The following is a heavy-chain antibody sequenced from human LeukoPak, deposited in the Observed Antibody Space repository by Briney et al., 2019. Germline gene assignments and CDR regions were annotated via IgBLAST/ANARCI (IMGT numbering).Heavy chain of an antibody. CDR2: INPNSGET. Sequence: GASVKVSCKTSGYTFSDYYIHWVRQAPGQGLESMGWINPNSGETKSAQKFQGRVTMTGDTSISTAYMELRRVTSDDTAVYYCARDRDYSNTERGFDYWGQGTLVTVSS. CDR1: GYTFSDYY. D-gene: IGHD4-11*01. J-gene: IGHJ4*02. CDR3: ARDRDYSNTERGFDY. V-gene: IGHV1-2*02.